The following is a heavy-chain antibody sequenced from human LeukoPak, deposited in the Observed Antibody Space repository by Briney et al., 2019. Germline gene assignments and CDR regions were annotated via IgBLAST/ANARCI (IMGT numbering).Heavy chain of an antibody. Sequence: GGSLRLSCAASEFSVGSNYMTWVRQAPGKGLEWVSSISTSSSYINYADSVKGRFTISRDNAKNSLYLQMNSLRAEDTAVYYCARGSSNIAGRNNWFDPWGQGTLVTVSS. CDR2: ISTSSSYI. J-gene: IGHJ5*02. CDR1: EFSVGSNY. CDR3: ARGSSNIAGRNNWFDP. D-gene: IGHD6-6*01. V-gene: IGHV3-21*01.